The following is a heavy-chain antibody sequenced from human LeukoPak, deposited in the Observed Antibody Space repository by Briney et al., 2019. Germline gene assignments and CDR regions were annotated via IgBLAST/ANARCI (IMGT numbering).Heavy chain of an antibody. J-gene: IGHJ4*02. CDR3: ARVTSHYDILTGYQN. D-gene: IGHD3-9*01. V-gene: IGHV3-23*01. CDR2: IIGSGDRT. Sequence: PGGSLRLSCAASGFTFSSCAMSWVRQAPGKGLEWVSGIIGSGDRTYYADSVKGRFTISRDNSKNTLYLQMNSLRAEDTAVYYCARVTSHYDILTGYQNWGQGTLVTVSS. CDR1: GFTFSSCA.